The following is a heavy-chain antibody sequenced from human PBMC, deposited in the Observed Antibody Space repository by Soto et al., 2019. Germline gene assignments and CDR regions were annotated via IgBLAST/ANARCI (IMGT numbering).Heavy chain of an antibody. J-gene: IGHJ6*02. V-gene: IGHV1-2*02. D-gene: IGHD6-13*01. Sequence: QLQLVQSGAEVKKPGASLKVSCEASGYRFSDYYLHWVRLAPGHGLQWRGWMNPKSGGTRYAQEFEGRVTMTRDTSTRTACLEGSRLTSDDTALCYCARRPAGPGMDVWGQGTTVIVSS. CDR3: ARRPAGPGMDV. CDR2: MNPKSGGT. CDR1: GYRFSDYY.